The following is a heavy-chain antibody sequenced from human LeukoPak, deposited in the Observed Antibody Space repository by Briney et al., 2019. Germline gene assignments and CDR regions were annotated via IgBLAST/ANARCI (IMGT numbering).Heavy chain of an antibody. CDR3: ARELRRGGKQLGDYFDY. V-gene: IGHV1-46*01. Sequence: ASVKVSCKASGYTFTSNYLHWVRQAPGQGPQWMGRINPSDGSTRYAQKFQGRVTMTRDTSTSTVYMELSSLRSEDTAVFCCARELRRGGKQLGDYFDYWGQGTLVTVSS. CDR2: INPSDGST. CDR1: GYTFTSNY. D-gene: IGHD1-1*01. J-gene: IGHJ4*02.